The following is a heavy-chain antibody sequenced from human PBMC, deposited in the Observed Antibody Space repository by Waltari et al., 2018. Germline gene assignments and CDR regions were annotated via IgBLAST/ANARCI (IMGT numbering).Heavy chain of an antibody. CDR1: EFTFRDSW. CDR3: ASNGSGSYYNL. D-gene: IGHD3-10*01. J-gene: IGHJ4*02. CDR2: IKTDGSSK. Sequence: EVQLLESGGGLVKPGGSLRLSCAASEFTFRDSWMHWVRQAPGKGLVWNSLIKTDGSSKSYADSLKGRFTISRDNANNTLYLQMNSLREEDTAIYYCASNGSGSYYNLWGQGTLVTVSS. V-gene: IGHV3-74*01.